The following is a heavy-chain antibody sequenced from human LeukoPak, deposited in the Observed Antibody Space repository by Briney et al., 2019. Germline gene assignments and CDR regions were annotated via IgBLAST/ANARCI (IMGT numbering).Heavy chain of an antibody. CDR2: IYYSGSTPRGKT. D-gene: IGHD4-23*01. J-gene: IGHJ3*02. Sequence: PSETLSLTCTASGGSISSSNYYWGWIRQPPGKGLEWIGSIYYSGSTPRGKTYYNPSLQSRVTISLDTSRNQFSLKLSSLSAADTAIYYCVRHSDGGSYRTYGFDIWGPGTMVTVSS. CDR1: GGSISSSNYY. V-gene: IGHV4-39*01. CDR3: VRHSDGGSYRTYGFDI.